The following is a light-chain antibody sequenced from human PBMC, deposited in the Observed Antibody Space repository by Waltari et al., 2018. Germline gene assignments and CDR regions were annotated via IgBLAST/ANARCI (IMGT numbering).Light chain of an antibody. CDR2: DVS. CDR3: ISYTSSGTYVV. J-gene: IGLJ2*01. Sequence: QSALTQPASVSGSPGQSITISCTGTSSDVGGYNYVSWYQQHPSKAPKLMIYDVSKRPSGVSNRFSGSKSGYTASLTISGLQAEDEAYYYCISYTSSGTYVVFGGGTK. V-gene: IGLV2-14*01. CDR1: SSDVGGYNY.